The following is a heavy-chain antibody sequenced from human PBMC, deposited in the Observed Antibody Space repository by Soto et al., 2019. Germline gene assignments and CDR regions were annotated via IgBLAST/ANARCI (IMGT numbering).Heavy chain of an antibody. D-gene: IGHD2-15*01. CDR3: VRQWIGYLHGLVDV. Sequence: QVQLQQSGPGLVKPSETLSLTCTVSSGPSSSHNWGWIRQTPGRGLEWIGYVYHTGGTSYNPSLNSRVTVSADTSTNHISLTLTSVTAADTAVYYCVRQWIGYLHGLVDVWGQGTTVTVSS. CDR2: VYHTGGT. V-gene: IGHV4-59*08. J-gene: IGHJ6*02. CDR1: SGPSSSHN.